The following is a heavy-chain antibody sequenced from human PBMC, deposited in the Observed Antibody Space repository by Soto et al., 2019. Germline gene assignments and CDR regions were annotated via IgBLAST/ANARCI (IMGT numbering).Heavy chain of an antibody. J-gene: IGHJ6*03. CDR1: GFTLTSSA. Sequence: GASVKVACEASGFTLTSSAMQGVRQARGQRLEWIGWIVVGRGNTNYAQKFQERVTITRDMSTSTAYMELSSLRSEDTAVYYCAAGSTVTTFAPGSGFYMDVWGKGTTVTVSS. CDR3: AAGSTVTTFAPGSGFYMDV. V-gene: IGHV1-58*02. CDR2: IVVGRGNT. D-gene: IGHD4-17*01.